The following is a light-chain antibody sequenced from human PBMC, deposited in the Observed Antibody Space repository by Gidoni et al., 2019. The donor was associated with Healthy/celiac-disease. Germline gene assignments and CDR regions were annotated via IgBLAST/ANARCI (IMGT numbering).Light chain of an antibody. CDR2: AAS. V-gene: IGKV1-8*01. Sequence: AIRMTQSPSSFSASTGDRVTITCRASQGISSSLAWYQQKPGKAPKLLIYAASTLQSGVPSRFSGSGSGTDFTLTISCLQSEDFATYYCQQYYSYPLTFXGXTKVEIK. CDR1: QGISSS. CDR3: QQYYSYPLT. J-gene: IGKJ4*01.